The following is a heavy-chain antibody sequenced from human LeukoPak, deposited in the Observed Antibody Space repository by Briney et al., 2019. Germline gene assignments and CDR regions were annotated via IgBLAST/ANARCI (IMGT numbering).Heavy chain of an antibody. J-gene: IGHJ4*02. V-gene: IGHV3-53*01. D-gene: IGHD4/OR15-4a*01. CDR3: ARRAGAYSHPYDY. CDR2: IYNAGST. Sequence: GGSLRLSCVASGFTVNTHDMTWVRRAPGKGLECVSVIYNAGSTYYADSVKGRFTISRDNSKNTLYLQMNSLRAEDTAVYYCARRAGAYSHPYDYWGQGTLVTVSS. CDR1: GFTVNTHD.